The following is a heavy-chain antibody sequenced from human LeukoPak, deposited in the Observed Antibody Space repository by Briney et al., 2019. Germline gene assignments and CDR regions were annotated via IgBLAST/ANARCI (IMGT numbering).Heavy chain of an antibody. CDR2: ISSSGSTI. V-gene: IGHV3-48*03. CDR1: GFTFSSYE. Sequence: GSLRLSCAASGFTFSSYEMNRVRQAPGKGLEWVSYISSSGSTIYYADSVKGRFTISRDNAKNSLYLQMNSLRAEDTAVYYCAELGITMIGGVWGKGTTVIISS. D-gene: IGHD3-10*02. CDR3: AELGITMIGGV. J-gene: IGHJ6*04.